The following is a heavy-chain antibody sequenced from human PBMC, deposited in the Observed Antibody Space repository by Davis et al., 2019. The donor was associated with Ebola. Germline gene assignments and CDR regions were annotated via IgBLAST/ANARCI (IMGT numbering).Heavy chain of an antibody. V-gene: IGHV1-69*06. J-gene: IGHJ4*01. CDR1: GGTFSNYA. Sequence: SVKVSCKASGGTFSNYAINWVRQAPGHGLEWIGGIIPIFGTAKIAQKFQGRVTLTADTSTSTAYMELNSLTSADTAVYFCARGDRIGYSYDSNSFTYWGQGTLVTVSA. D-gene: IGHD3-22*01. CDR2: IIPIFGTA. CDR3: ARGDRIGYSYDSNSFTY.